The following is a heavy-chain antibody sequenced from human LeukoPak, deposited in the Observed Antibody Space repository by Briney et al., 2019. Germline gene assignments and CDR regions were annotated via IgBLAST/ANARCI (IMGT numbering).Heavy chain of an antibody. CDR1: GFMFSSYA. D-gene: IGHD3-22*01. J-gene: IGHJ5*02. CDR3: ARVLSGSWDWFDP. V-gene: IGHV3-30*04. CDR2: IPYDGSNK. Sequence: PGGSLRLSCAASGFMFSSYAMHWVRQAPGKGLEWVAIIPYDGSNKYYADSVKGRFTISRDNSKNTLYLQMNSLRAEDTAVYYCARVLSGSWDWFDPWGQGTLVTVSS.